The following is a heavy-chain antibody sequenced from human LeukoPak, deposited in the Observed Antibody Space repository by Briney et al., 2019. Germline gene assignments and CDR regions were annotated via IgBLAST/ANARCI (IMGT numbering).Heavy chain of an antibody. CDR2: IYFSGST. V-gene: IGHV4-31*03. D-gene: IGHD3-22*01. Sequence: SQTLSLTCTVSGGSISDAAYYWSWIRQHPGEGLEWIGYIYFSGSTSYNPSLKSRVTISLDTSKNQFSLKLTSVTAADTAVYYCARGLRYYYDSSGYPDYWGQGTLVTVSS. CDR3: ARGLRYYYDSSGYPDY. CDR1: GGSISDAAYY. J-gene: IGHJ4*02.